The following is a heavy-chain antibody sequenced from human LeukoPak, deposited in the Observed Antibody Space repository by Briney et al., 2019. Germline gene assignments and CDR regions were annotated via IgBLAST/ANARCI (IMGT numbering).Heavy chain of an antibody. CDR2: ISSSGSTT. J-gene: IGHJ4*02. D-gene: IGHD2-2*01. CDR1: GFTFSYYS. CDR3: AFRPLGDCSSSTCYAFDY. V-gene: IGHV3-48*02. Sequence: GGPLRPSCAVSGFTFSYYSMNWVRQAPGKGLEWVSYISSSGSTTYYADSVKGRFTVSRDNAKNSLYLQMNSLRDEDTAVYYCAFRPLGDCSSSTCYAFDYWGRGTLVTVSS.